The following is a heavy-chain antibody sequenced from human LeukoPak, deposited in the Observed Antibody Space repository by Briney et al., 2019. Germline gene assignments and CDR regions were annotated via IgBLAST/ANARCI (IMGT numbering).Heavy chain of an antibody. V-gene: IGHV1-8*03. CDR1: GYTFTSYD. Sequence: GASVKVSCKASGYTFTSYDINWVRQATGQGLEWMGWMNPNSGNTGYAQKFQGRVTITRNTSISAAYMELSILRSEDTAAYYCARGGEYSGSYYDWFDPWGQGTLVTVSS. D-gene: IGHD1-26*01. CDR3: ARGGEYSGSYYDWFDP. J-gene: IGHJ5*02. CDR2: MNPNSGNT.